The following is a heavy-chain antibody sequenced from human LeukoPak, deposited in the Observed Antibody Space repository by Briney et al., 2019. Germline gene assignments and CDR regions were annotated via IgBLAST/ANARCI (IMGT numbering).Heavy chain of an antibody. Sequence: ASVKVSCKASGYTFTSYDINWVRQATGQGLEWMGWMNPNSGNTGYAQKLQGRVTMTTDTSTSTAYMELRSLRSDDTAVYYCARVYRGYSGYDIYYFDYWGQGTLVTVSS. V-gene: IGHV1-8*02. CDR3: ARVYRGYSGYDIYYFDY. J-gene: IGHJ4*02. CDR1: GYTFTSYD. CDR2: MNPNSGNT. D-gene: IGHD5-12*01.